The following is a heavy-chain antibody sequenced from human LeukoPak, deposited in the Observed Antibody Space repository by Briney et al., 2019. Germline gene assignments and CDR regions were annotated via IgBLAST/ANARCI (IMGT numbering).Heavy chain of an antibody. D-gene: IGHD1/OR15-1a*01. CDR1: GFTFSSYA. V-gene: IGHV3-64*01. Sequence: GGSLRLSCAASGFTFSSYAMHWVRQAPGKGLEYVSAISSNGGSTYYANSVKGRFTISRDNSKNALYLQMGSLRAEDMAVYYCARGAPGTVTPYNWFDPWGQGTLVTVSS. J-gene: IGHJ5*02. CDR3: ARGAPGTVTPYNWFDP. CDR2: ISSNGGST.